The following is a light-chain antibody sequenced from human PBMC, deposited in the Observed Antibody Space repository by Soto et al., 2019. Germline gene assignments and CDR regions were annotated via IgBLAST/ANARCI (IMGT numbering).Light chain of an antibody. V-gene: IGLV1-44*01. CDR2: CNH. CDR3: AAYDDNLSAVV. CDR1: TSNIGSNI. J-gene: IGLJ2*01. Sequence: QSVLTQPPSASGTPGQRVTIACSGSTSNIGSNIENWYQQVPGTAPKILLFCNHHRPSGVPDRFSGSKSGTSASLAISGLQSEDEADYYCAAYDDNLSAVVFGGGTKVTVL.